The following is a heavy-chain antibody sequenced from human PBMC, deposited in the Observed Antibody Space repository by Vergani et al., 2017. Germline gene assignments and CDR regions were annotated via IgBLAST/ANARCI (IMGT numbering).Heavy chain of an antibody. CDR3: VKDNDYAADGPFDP. CDR1: GFTFQAFA. CDR2: IDRNYGVK. J-gene: IGHJ2*01. D-gene: IGHD3-16*01. Sequence: VEAGGGLVQPGGSLRLSCTASGFTFQAFAFPWVRQVSGRGLEWVSGIDRNYGVKNGNSFEGRFSISRDNAKKAVFLQMNNLRHGDTALYFCVKDNDYAADGPFDPWGRGTLVTVSS. V-gene: IGHV3-9*01.